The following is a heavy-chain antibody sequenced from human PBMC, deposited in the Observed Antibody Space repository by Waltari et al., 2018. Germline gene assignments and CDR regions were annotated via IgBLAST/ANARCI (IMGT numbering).Heavy chain of an antibody. D-gene: IGHD3-22*01. Sequence: QVQLVQSGAEVKKPGASVKVSCKVSGYTLTELSMHWVRQAPGKGLEWMGGFDPEDGQTIYAQKFPGRVTMTEDTSTDTAYMELSSLRSEDTAVYYCARTESETSGYYSWFDPWGQGTLVTVSS. CDR3: ARTESETSGYYSWFDP. CDR1: GYTLTELS. J-gene: IGHJ5*02. CDR2: FDPEDGQT. V-gene: IGHV1-24*01.